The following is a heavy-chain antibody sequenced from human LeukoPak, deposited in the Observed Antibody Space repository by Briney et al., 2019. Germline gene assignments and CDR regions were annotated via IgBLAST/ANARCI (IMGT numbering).Heavy chain of an antibody. V-gene: IGHV3-21*01. CDR2: ISSSSTYI. CDR1: GFMFSSYS. CDR3: ARSGGTLESFDY. J-gene: IGHJ4*02. D-gene: IGHD6-19*01. Sequence: GGCLRLSCTASGFMFSSYSMNWVRQAPGKGLEWVSSISSSSTYIYYADSVKGRFTSSRDNSKNTLYLQMNSLRAEDTAVYYCARSGGTLESFDYWGQGTLVTVSS.